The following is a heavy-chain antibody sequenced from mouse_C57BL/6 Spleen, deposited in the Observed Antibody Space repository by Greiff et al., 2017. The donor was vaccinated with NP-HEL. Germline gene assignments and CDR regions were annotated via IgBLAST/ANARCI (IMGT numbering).Heavy chain of an antibody. CDR1: GYTFTDYE. CDR2: IDPETGGT. Sequence: QVQLQQSGAELVRPGASVTLSCKASGYTFTDYEMHWVKQTPVHGLEWIGAIDPETGGTAYNQKFKGKAILTAAKSSSTAYMELRSLTSEDSAVYYCTRGDYYGPFDYWGQGTTLTVSS. V-gene: IGHV1-15*01. CDR3: TRGDYYGPFDY. D-gene: IGHD1-1*01. J-gene: IGHJ2*01.